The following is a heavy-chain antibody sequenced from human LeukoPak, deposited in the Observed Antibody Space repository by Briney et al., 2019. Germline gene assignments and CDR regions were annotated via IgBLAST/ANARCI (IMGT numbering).Heavy chain of an antibody. J-gene: IGHJ3*02. V-gene: IGHV3-7*03. CDR1: GFTFSSYW. Sequence: GGSLRLSCAASGFTFSSYWMSWVRQAPGKGLEWVANIKQDGSEKYYVDSVKGRFTISRDNAKNSLYLQMNSLRAEDTAVYYCAREGYPEASSRIGAAGGDAFDIRGQGTMVTVSS. CDR2: IKQDGSEK. CDR3: AREGYPEASSRIGAAGGDAFDI. D-gene: IGHD6-13*01.